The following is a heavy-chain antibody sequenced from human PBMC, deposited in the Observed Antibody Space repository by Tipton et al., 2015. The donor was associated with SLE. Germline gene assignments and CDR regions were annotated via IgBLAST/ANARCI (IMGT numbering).Heavy chain of an antibody. CDR2: IYYSGST. V-gene: IGHV4-59*08. J-gene: IGHJ4*02. Sequence: TLSLTCTVSGGSISSFFWSWIRQPPGKGLEWIGHIYYSGSTNYNPSLKSRVTISVDTSKNQFSLNLRSLTAPDTAVYYCARVHAAGDYDSSGFSNWGQGTLVTVSS. CDR1: GGSISSFF. D-gene: IGHD3-22*01. CDR3: ARVHAAGDYDSSGFSN.